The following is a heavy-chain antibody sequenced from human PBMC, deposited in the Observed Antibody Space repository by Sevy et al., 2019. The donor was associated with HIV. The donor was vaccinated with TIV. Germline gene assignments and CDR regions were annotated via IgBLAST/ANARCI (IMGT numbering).Heavy chain of an antibody. D-gene: IGHD3-16*02. CDR2: IFTSGST. Sequence: SETLSLTCTVSGGSISNYYWSWIRQPAGKGLEWIGRIFTSGSTNYNPSLKSRVTMSIDTSKNQFFLRLSSVTAADTAVYYCARVEWELSGHAFDIWVQGTMVTVSS. V-gene: IGHV4-4*07. CDR3: ARVEWELSGHAFDI. CDR1: GGSISNYY. J-gene: IGHJ3*02.